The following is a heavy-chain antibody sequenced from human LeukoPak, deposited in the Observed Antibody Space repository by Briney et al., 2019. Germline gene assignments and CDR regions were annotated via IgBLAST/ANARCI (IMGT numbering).Heavy chain of an antibody. J-gene: IGHJ3*02. CDR2: IIPIFGTA. CDR1: GGTFSSYA. D-gene: IGHD3-22*01. Sequence: SVKVSCKASGGTFSSYAISWVRQAPGQGLEWMGGIIPIFGTANYAQKFQGRVTITTDESTSTAYMELSSLRSEDTAVYYCASYYYDSSGYYQAFDIWGQGTMVTVSS. V-gene: IGHV1-69*05. CDR3: ASYYYDSSGYYQAFDI.